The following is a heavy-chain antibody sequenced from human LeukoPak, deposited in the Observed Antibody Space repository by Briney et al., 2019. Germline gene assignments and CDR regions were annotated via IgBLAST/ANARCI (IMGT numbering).Heavy chain of an antibody. J-gene: IGHJ4*02. Sequence: ASVKVSCKVSGYTLTELSMHWVRQAPGKGLEWMGGFDPEDGETIYAQKFQGRVTMTEDTSTDTAYMELSSLRSEDTAVYYCATVPMTTVTTYFDYWGQGTLVTVSS. CDR1: GYTLTELS. V-gene: IGHV1-24*01. CDR2: FDPEDGET. D-gene: IGHD4-11*01. CDR3: ATVPMTTVTTYFDY.